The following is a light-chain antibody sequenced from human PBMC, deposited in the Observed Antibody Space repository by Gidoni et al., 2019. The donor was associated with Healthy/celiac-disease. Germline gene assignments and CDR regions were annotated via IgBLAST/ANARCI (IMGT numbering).Light chain of an antibody. CDR1: SSDVGGYNY. CDR2: DVS. CDR3: SSYTSSSTLA. Sequence: QSALTQPASVSRSPGPSITISCTGTSSDVGGYNYVSWYQQHPGKAPKLMIYDVSNRPSGVSNRFSGSKSCNTASLTISGLQAEDEAYYYCSSYTSSSTLAFGGGTKLTVL. J-gene: IGLJ3*02. V-gene: IGLV2-14*01.